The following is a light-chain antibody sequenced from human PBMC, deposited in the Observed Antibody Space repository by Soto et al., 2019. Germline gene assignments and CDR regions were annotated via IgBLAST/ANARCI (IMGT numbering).Light chain of an antibody. CDR2: AAS. V-gene: IGKV1-39*01. J-gene: IGKJ1*01. Sequence: DIQMTQSPSSLSASVGDRVTITCRASQSISSYLNWYQQKPGKAPKLLIYAASSLQSGVPSRFSGSGSGPDFPLTISSLQPEDFATYYCQHSYSTPWTFGQGTKVEIK. CDR3: QHSYSTPWT. CDR1: QSISSY.